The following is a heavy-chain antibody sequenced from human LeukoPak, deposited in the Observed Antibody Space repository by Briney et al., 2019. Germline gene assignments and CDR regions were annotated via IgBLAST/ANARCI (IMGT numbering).Heavy chain of an antibody. CDR3: ARERRLGSGSYYTPYYYGMDV. J-gene: IGHJ6*04. D-gene: IGHD3-10*01. CDR2: IYSGGST. CDR1: GFTVSSNY. V-gene: IGHV3-53*01. Sequence: GGSLRLSCAASGFTVSSNYMSWVRQAPGKGLEWVSVIYSGGSTYYADSVRGRFTISRDNSKNTLYLQMYSLRAEDTAVYYCARERRLGSGSYYTPYYYGMDVWGKGTTVTVSS.